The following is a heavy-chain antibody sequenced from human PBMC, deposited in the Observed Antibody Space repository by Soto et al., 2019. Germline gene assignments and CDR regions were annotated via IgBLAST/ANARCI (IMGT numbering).Heavy chain of an antibody. CDR2: IKSKTDGGTT. J-gene: IGHJ6*02. CDR1: GFTFSNAW. D-gene: IGHD3-3*01. Sequence: GGSLRLSCAASGFTFSNAWMNWVRQAPRKGLEWVGRIKSKTDGGTTDYAAPVKGRFTISRDDSKNTLYLQMNSLKTEDTAVYYCTTGVHYDFLILVPYGMDVWGQGTTVTVSS. CDR3: TTGVHYDFLILVPYGMDV. V-gene: IGHV3-15*07.